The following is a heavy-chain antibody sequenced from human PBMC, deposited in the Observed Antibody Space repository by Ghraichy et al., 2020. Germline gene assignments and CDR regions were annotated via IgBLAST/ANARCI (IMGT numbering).Heavy chain of an antibody. J-gene: IGHJ4*02. Sequence: SQTLSLTCAISGDSVSSNSAAWNWIRQSPSRGLEWLGRTYYRSKWYNDYAVSVKSRITINPDTSKNQFSLQLNSVTPEDTAVYYCARDSLVPGIAVAGTSFDYWGQGTLVTVSS. CDR2: TYYRSKWYN. V-gene: IGHV6-1*01. D-gene: IGHD6-19*01. CDR3: ARDSLVPGIAVAGTSFDY. CDR1: GDSVSSNSAA.